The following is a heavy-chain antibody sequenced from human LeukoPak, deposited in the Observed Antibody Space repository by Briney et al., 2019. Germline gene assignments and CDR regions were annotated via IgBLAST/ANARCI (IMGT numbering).Heavy chain of an antibody. V-gene: IGHV3-7*05. CDR2: IKQDGSEK. CDR1: GFSFSDYW. J-gene: IGHJ4*02. D-gene: IGHD3-22*01. CDR3: ASPLPYYYDSSGYFY. Sequence: GGSLRLSCAASGFSFSDYWMSWVRQAPGKGLEWVANIKQDGSEKYYVDSVKGRFTISRDNAKNSLYLQMNSLRAEDTAVYYCASPLPYYYDSSGYFYWGQGTLVTVSS.